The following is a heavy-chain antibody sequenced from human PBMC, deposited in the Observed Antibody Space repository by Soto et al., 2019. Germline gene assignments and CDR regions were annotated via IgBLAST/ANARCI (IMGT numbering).Heavy chain of an antibody. J-gene: IGHJ3*02. CDR3: AREIAVTGNDAFDT. V-gene: IGHV1-69*01. D-gene: IGHD3-22*01. CDR1: GGIFSNYA. CDR2: IIPIFGTA. Sequence: QVQLVQSGAEVKRPGSSVKVSCKASGGIFSNYAFSWVRQAPGQGLEWVGGIIPIFGTANYAQKLQGRVTITADESTRTVYMELSSLRSEDTALYYCAREIAVTGNDAFDTWGKGTMVTVSS.